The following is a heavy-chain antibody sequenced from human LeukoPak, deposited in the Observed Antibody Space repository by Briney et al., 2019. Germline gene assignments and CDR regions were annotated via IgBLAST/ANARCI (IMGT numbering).Heavy chain of an antibody. Sequence: KTSETLSLTCAVYGGSFSGYYWSWIRQPPGKGLEWIGEINHSGGTNYNPSLKSRVTISVDTSKNQFSLKLSSVTAADTAVYYCARLEQLVAGKYYYYYMDVWGKGTTVTVSS. D-gene: IGHD6-6*01. CDR3: ARLEQLVAGKYYYYYMDV. V-gene: IGHV4-34*01. J-gene: IGHJ6*03. CDR1: GGSFSGYY. CDR2: INHSGGT.